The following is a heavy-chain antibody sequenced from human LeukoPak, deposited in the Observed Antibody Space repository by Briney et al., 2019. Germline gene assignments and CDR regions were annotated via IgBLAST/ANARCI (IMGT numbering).Heavy chain of an antibody. D-gene: IGHD7-27*01. CDR1: GFIFSSYE. Sequence: GGSLRLSCAASGFIFSSYEMNWVRQAPGKGLEWVSYISSSGSTIYYADSVKGRFTISRDNAKNSLYLQMNSLRAEDTAVYYCARGNWAEDGYFDYWGQGTLVTVSS. CDR3: ARGNWAEDGYFDY. V-gene: IGHV3-48*03. J-gene: IGHJ4*02. CDR2: ISSSGSTI.